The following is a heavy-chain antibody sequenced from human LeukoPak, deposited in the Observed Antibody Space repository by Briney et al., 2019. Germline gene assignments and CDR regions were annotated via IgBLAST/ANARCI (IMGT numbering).Heavy chain of an antibody. CDR3: VQDYIGNPLAC. CDR2: VSGSGTYA. V-gene: IGHV3-23*01. CDR1: GFTFSSYA. Sequence: GGSLRLSCAASGFTFSSYAMTWVRQTPGKGLEWVSTVSGSGTYAYYADSVKGRFTTSRDNSNDILYLQMNSLRAEDTAVYYCVQDYIGNPLACWGQGTLLTVSS. D-gene: IGHD4-23*01. J-gene: IGHJ4*02.